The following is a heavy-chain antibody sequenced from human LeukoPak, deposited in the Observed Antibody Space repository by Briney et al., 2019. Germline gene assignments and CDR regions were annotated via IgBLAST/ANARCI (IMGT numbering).Heavy chain of an antibody. CDR3: ARELEYYDILTGYYPYNWFDP. V-gene: IGHV4-59*01. D-gene: IGHD3-9*01. Sequence: SETLSLTCTVSGGSISSYYWSWIRQPPGKGLEWIGYIYYSGSTNYNPSLKSRVTISVDTSKNQSSLKLSSVTAADTAVYYCARELEYYDILTGYYPYNWFDPWGQGTLVTVSS. J-gene: IGHJ5*02. CDR2: IYYSGST. CDR1: GGSISSYY.